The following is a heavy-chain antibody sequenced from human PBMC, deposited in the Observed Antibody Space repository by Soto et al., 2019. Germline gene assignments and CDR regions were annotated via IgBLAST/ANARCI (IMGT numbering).Heavy chain of an antibody. CDR3: ARGLWSGSYQNRYYYYGMDV. V-gene: IGHV4-34*01. CDR2: INHSGST. J-gene: IGHJ6*02. Sequence: KPSETLSLTCAVYGGSFSGYYWSWIRQPPGKGLEWIGEINHSGSTNYNPSLKSRVTISVDTSKNQFSLKLSSVTAADTAVYYCARGLWSGSYQNRYYYYGMDVWGQGTTVTVSS. CDR1: GGSFSGYY. D-gene: IGHD1-26*01.